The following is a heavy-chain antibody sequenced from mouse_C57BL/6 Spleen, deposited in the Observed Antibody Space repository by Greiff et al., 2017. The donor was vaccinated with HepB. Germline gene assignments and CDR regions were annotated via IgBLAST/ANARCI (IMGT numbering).Heavy chain of an antibody. J-gene: IGHJ4*01. Sequence: VMLVESGPELVRPGVSVKISCKGSGYTFTDYAMHWVKQSHAKSLEWIGVISTYYGDASYNQKFKDKATMTVDKSSSTAYMELARLTSEDSAVYYCAREEGGSSGYVHYYYAMDYWGQGTSVTVSS. D-gene: IGHD3-2*02. CDR1: GYTFTDYA. V-gene: IGHV1-67*01. CDR2: ISTYYGDA. CDR3: AREEGGSSGYVHYYYAMDY.